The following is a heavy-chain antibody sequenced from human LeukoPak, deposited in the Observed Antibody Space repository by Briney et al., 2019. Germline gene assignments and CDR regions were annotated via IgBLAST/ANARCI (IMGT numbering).Heavy chain of an antibody. J-gene: IGHJ6*02. D-gene: IGHD2-8*01. CDR2: ISSSSSYI. V-gene: IGHV3-21*01. CDR3: ARVIAYAPPTPYGMGV. CDR1: RFTFSSYS. Sequence: PGGSLRLSCAASRFTFSSYSMNWVRQAPGKGLEWVSSISSSSSYIYYADSVKGRFTISRDNAKNSLYLQMNSLRAEDTAVYYCARVIAYAPPTPYGMGVWGQGTTVTVSS.